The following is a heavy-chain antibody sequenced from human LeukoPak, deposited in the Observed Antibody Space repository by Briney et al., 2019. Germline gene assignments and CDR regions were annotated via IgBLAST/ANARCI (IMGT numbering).Heavy chain of an antibody. Sequence: GGSPRLSCAASGFTFSSYGMHWVRQAPGKGLEWVAFIRYDGSNKYYADSVKGRFTISGDNSKNTLYLQMNSLRAEDTAVYYCAKDKPEWYNWKNWFDPWGQGTLVTVSS. CDR2: IRYDGSNK. D-gene: IGHD1-20*01. J-gene: IGHJ5*02. V-gene: IGHV3-30*02. CDR1: GFTFSSYG. CDR3: AKDKPEWYNWKNWFDP.